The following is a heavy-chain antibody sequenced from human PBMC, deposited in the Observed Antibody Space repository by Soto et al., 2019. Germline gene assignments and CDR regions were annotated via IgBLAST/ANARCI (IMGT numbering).Heavy chain of an antibody. V-gene: IGHV3-74*01. J-gene: IGHJ3*02. D-gene: IGHD4-17*01. Sequence: GGSLRLSCAASGFTFSSYWMHWVRQAPGKGLVWVSRINSDGSSTNYADSVKGRFTISRDNAKNTLYLQMNSLRAEDTAVYYCARQDYGDYLDAFAIWGQGTMVTVSS. CDR3: ARQDYGDYLDAFAI. CDR1: GFTFSSYW. CDR2: INSDGSST.